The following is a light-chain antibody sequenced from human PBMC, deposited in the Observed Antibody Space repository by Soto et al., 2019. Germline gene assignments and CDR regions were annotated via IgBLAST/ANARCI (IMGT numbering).Light chain of an antibody. Sequence: QSALTQPASVSGSPGQSITISCTGTSSDVGGYKYVSWYQLHPGTAPKLVIYDVTNRPSGVSNRFSGSKSGNTASLTNSGLQAEDEADYFCSTYTRTSTLFGTRTKLTVL. CDR3: STYTRTSTL. CDR2: DVT. J-gene: IGLJ1*01. CDR1: SSDVGGYKY. V-gene: IGLV2-14*01.